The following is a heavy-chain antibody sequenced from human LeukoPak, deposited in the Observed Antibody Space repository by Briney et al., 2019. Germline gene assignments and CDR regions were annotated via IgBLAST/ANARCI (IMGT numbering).Heavy chain of an antibody. CDR2: IYPSGST. D-gene: IGHD1-14*01. CDR1: GVSISSYY. Sequence: SETLSLTCTVSGVSISSYYWSWIRQPAAKGLEWIGRIYPSGSTNYNPSLKSRVTMSVATSKNQFSLNLSSLTAAATAVYYCARAVGRSFDYWGQGTLVTVSS. J-gene: IGHJ4*02. V-gene: IGHV4-4*07. CDR3: ARAVGRSFDY.